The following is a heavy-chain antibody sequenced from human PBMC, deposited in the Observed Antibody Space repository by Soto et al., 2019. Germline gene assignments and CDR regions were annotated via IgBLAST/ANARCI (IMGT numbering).Heavy chain of an antibody. D-gene: IGHD3-3*01. J-gene: IGHJ4*02. CDR1: GFSLTTSGVG. V-gene: IGHV2-5*02. CDR3: AHRVLRTVFGLVTTTAIYFDF. Sequence: QITLKESGPTVVKPTETLTLTCTFSGFSLTTSGVGVGWFRQSPGKAPEWLALIYWDDDKRYSTSLNSRLIITKDTSKNQVVLTMANVDPADIATYYCAHRVLRTVFGLVTTTAIYFDFWGPGTPVVVSS. CDR2: IYWDDDK.